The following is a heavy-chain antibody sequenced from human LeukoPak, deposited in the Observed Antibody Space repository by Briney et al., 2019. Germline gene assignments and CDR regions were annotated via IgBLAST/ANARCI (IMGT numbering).Heavy chain of an antibody. D-gene: IGHD4-17*01. CDR1: GFTFDDYA. CDR2: ISWNSGSI. J-gene: IGHJ4*02. V-gene: IGHV3-9*01. CDR3: ARDLYWMTTVTTGSDY. Sequence: GRSLRLSCAASGFTFDDYAMHWVRQAPGKGLEWVSGISWNSGSIGYADSVKGRFTISRDNAKNSLYLQMNSLRAEDTAVYYCARDLYWMTTVTTGSDYWGQGTLVTVSS.